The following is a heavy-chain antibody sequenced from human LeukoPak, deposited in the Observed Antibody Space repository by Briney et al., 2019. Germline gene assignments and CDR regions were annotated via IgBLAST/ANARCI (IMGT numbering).Heavy chain of an antibody. CDR2: ISYDGSDK. Sequence: TGGSLRLSCAASGFTLSNYAMHWVRQAPGKGLEWVAVISYDGSDKYYADSVKGRFTISRDNSKNTLYLQMNSLRPEDTAVYYCARDWGRRYSSGWYGDFDYWGQGTLVTVSS. CDR3: ARDWGRRYSSGWYGDFDY. D-gene: IGHD6-19*01. CDR1: GFTLSNYA. J-gene: IGHJ4*02. V-gene: IGHV3-30-3*01.